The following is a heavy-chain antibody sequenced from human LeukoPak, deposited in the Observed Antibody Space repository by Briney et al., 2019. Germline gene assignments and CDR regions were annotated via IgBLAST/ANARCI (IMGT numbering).Heavy chain of an antibody. J-gene: IGHJ4*02. V-gene: IGHV3-23*01. CDR2: ISGSGGST. CDR3: AKSKGLSGSYYYFDY. D-gene: IGHD1-26*01. CDR1: GYTFSSYA. Sequence: GASVKVSCKASGYTFSSYAMSWVRQAPGKGLEWVSAISGSGGSTYYADSVKGRSTISRDNSKNTLYLQMNSLRAEDTAVYYCAKSKGLSGSYYYFDYWGQGTLVTVSS.